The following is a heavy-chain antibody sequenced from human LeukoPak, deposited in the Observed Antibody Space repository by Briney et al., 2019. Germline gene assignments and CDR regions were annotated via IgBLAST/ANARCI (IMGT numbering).Heavy chain of an antibody. CDR3: ARELADGDYAWFDP. J-gene: IGHJ5*02. Sequence: SVKVSCKASGGTFSSYAISWVRQAPGQGLEWMGGIIPIFGTANYAQKFQGRVTIAADESTSTAYMELSSLRSEDTAVYYCARELADGDYAWFDPWGQGTLVTVSS. CDR1: GGTFSSYA. CDR2: IIPIFGTA. D-gene: IGHD4-17*01. V-gene: IGHV1-69*13.